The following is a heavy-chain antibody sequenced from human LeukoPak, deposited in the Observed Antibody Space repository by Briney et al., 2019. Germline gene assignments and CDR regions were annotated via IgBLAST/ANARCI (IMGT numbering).Heavy chain of an antibody. CDR3: ARDSDDSHCSSTSCPLGY. CDR1: GGTFSSYA. D-gene: IGHD2-2*01. CDR2: IIPIFGTA. Sequence: GASVKVSCKASGGTFSSYAISWVRQAPGQGLEWMGGIIPIFGTANYAQKFQGRVTITTDESTSTAYMELSSLRSEDTAVYYCARDSDDSHCSSTSCPLGYWGQGTLVTVSS. J-gene: IGHJ4*02. V-gene: IGHV1-69*05.